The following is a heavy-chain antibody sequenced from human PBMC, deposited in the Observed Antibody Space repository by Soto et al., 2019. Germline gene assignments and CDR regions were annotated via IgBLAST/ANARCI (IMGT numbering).Heavy chain of an antibody. CDR1: GGTFSSYA. CDR3: ARVLWGVLRRSGGSAYYYYGMDV. Sequence: ASVKVSCKASGGTFSSYAISWVRQAPGQGLEWMGGIIPIFGTANYAQKFQGRVTITADESTSTAYMELSSLRSEDTAVYYCARVLWGVLRRSGGSAYYYYGMDVWGQGTTVTVSS. V-gene: IGHV1-69*13. J-gene: IGHJ6*02. CDR2: IIPIFGTA. D-gene: IGHD2-15*01.